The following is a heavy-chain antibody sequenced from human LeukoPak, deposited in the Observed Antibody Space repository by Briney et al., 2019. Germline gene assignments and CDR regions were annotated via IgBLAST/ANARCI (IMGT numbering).Heavy chain of an antibody. V-gene: IGHV3-23*01. Sequence: GGSLRLSCAASGFTFSSYAMSWVRQAPGRGLEWVSAISGSGGSTYYADSVKGRFTISRDNSKNTLYLQMNSLRAEDTAVYYCANGNRCTSPNCLGYYYFYMDVWGKGTTVTVSS. CDR2: ISGSGGST. J-gene: IGHJ6*03. D-gene: IGHD2-8*01. CDR3: ANGNRCTSPNCLGYYYFYMDV. CDR1: GFTFSSYA.